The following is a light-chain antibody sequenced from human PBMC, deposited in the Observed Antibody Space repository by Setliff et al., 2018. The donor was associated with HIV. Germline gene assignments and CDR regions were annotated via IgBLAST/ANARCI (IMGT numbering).Light chain of an antibody. CDR2: DAS. Sequence: EIVLTQSPGTLSLSPGERATLSCRAIQSLTSSFLAWYQQKPGLAPRLLIYDASNRATGIPDRFSGSGSGTDFTLTISRLEPEDFAVYYCQQYRSSPLTFGGGTKVDIK. CDR3: QQYRSSPLT. J-gene: IGKJ4*01. CDR1: QSLTSSF. V-gene: IGKV3D-20*01.